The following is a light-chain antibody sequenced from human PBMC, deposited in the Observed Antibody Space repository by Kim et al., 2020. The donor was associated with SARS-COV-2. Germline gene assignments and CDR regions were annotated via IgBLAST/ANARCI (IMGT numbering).Light chain of an antibody. CDR2: DVT. CDR1: SSDVGTFNF. J-gene: IGLJ3*02. V-gene: IGLV2-8*01. Sequence: GQSVTISCSGTSSDVGTFNFFSWYQQHPGKAPKLIIYDVTQRPSGVPGRFSGSKSGNTASLTVSELQAEDEADYYCCSYAVNINCVFGGGTQLTVL. CDR3: CSYAVNINCV.